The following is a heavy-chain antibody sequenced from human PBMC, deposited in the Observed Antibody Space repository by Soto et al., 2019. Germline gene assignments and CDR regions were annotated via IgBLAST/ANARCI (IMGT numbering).Heavy chain of an antibody. CDR2: ISGSGDNT. V-gene: IGHV3-23*01. J-gene: IGHJ6*03. CDR1: GFTFSSYA. Sequence: EVQLLESGGGLVQPGGSLRLSCAASGFTFSSYALNWVRQAPWTGLEWVSVISGSGDNTYYADSVKGWFTISRDNFKNTLYLQMNSRRAEDTAVYYCAKDLGTDDFWSAYYTYYYMDVWGKGATVTVSS. CDR3: AKDLGTDDFWSAYYTYYYMDV. D-gene: IGHD3-3*01.